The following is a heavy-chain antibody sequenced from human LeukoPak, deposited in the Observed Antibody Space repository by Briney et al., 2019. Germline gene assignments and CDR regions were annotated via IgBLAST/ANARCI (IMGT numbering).Heavy chain of an antibody. CDR3: ARANPTTPIYYFDF. J-gene: IGHJ4*02. D-gene: IGHD4-17*01. Sequence: GGSLRLSCVGFGFTFRSHGMNLVRQAPGKGLEWISYISSSADRIYYADSVRGRLAISRDNDRNSLFLEMNTLRAEDTAVYYCARANPTTPIYYFDFWGRGTLVIVSS. CDR1: GFTFRSHG. CDR2: ISSSADRI. V-gene: IGHV3-48*01.